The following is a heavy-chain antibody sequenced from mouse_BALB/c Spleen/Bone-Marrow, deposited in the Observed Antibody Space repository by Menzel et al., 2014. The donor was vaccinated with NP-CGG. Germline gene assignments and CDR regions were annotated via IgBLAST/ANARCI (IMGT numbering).Heavy chain of an antibody. CDR1: GCNFTSYW. D-gene: IGHD3-1*01. V-gene: IGHV1-55*01. Sequence: QVQLKESGAELVKPGTSVKLSCKASGCNFTSYWINWVKLRPGQGLEWIGDIYPGSGSTNYNEKFKSKATLTVDTSSSTAYMQLSSLASEDSALYYCARFSQLGLLAYWGQGTLVTGSA. J-gene: IGHJ3*01. CDR3: ARFSQLGLLAY. CDR2: IYPGSGST.